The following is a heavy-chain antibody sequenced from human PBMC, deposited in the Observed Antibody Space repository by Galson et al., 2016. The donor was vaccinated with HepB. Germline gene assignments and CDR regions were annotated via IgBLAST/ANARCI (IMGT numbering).Heavy chain of an antibody. D-gene: IGHD3-9*01. CDR1: GYTLSNYG. CDR3: ARDSRDDILTGRNIFDI. J-gene: IGHJ3*02. CDR2: ISANDGDT. V-gene: IGHV1-18*01. Sequence: SVKVSCKASGYTLSNYGISWVRQAPGQGLEWVGWISANDGDTRYRQKFRDRMTMTTDTSTSTAYMEVTTLGSDDSAVYYCARDSRDDILTGRNIFDIWGQGTMVTVSS.